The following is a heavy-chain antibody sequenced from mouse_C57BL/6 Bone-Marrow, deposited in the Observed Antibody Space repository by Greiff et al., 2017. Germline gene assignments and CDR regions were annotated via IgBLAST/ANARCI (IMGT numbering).Heavy chain of an antibody. CDR2: ISDGGSYT. V-gene: IGHV5-4*03. Sequence: EVKLMESGGGLVKPGGSLKLSCAASGFTFSSYAMSWVRQTPEKRLEWVATISDGGSYTYYPDNVKGRFTISRDNAKNNLYLQMSHRKSEDTAMYYCARGSPTMITTYFDYWGQGTTLTVSS. CDR1: GFTFSSYA. CDR3: ARGSPTMITTYFDY. J-gene: IGHJ2*01. D-gene: IGHD2-4*01.